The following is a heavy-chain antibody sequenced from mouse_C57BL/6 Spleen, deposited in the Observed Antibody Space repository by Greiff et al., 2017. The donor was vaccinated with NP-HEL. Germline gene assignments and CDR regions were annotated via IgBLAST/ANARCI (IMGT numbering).Heavy chain of an antibody. J-gene: IGHJ1*03. CDR1: GYTFTGYW. Sequence: VQLQQSGAELMKPGASVKLSCKATGYTFTGYWIEWVKQRPGHGLEWIGEILPGSGSTNYTEKFKGKATFTADTSSNTAYMQLSSLTTEDSAIYYCARRGFHWYFDVWGTGTTVTVSS. CDR2: ILPGSGST. CDR3: ARRGFHWYFDV. V-gene: IGHV1-9*01.